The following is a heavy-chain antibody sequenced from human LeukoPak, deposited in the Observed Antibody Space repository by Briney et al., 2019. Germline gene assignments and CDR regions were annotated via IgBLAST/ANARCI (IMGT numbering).Heavy chain of an antibody. CDR3: ARGGRGSAAVVAPRSFDI. J-gene: IGHJ3*02. CDR2: TYTRGNS. CDR1: GFTFSSCA. D-gene: IGHD3-22*01. V-gene: IGHV3-23*03. Sequence: GGSLRLSCAASGFTFSSCAMSWVRQAPGKGLEWVSVTYTRGNSYYTDSVKGRFIISRDTSKNTMDLQMNSLRPEDSALYFCARGGRGSAAVVAPRSFDIWGQGTMVAVSS.